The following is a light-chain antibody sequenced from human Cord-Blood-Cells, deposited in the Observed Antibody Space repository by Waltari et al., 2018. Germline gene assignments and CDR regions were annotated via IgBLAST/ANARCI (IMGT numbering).Light chain of an antibody. Sequence: QSALTQPASVSGSPGQSITISCTGTSSDVGSYNLVSWYQQHPGKAPKLMIYEGSKRPSGVSNRFSGSKSGNMASLTISGLQAEDEADYYCCSYAGSYVVFGGGTKLTVL. CDR2: EGS. CDR1: SSDVGSYNL. V-gene: IGLV2-23*01. CDR3: CSYAGSYVV. J-gene: IGLJ2*01.